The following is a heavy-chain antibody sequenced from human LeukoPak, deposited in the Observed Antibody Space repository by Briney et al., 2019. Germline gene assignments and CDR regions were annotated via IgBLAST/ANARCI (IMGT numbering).Heavy chain of an antibody. V-gene: IGHV4-34*01. D-gene: IGHD2-21*02. CDR1: GGSFSGYY. J-gene: IGHJ4*02. Sequence: SETLSLTCAVFGGSFSGYYWSWIRQPPGKGLEWIGEINHSGSTNYNPSLKSRVTISIDTSKNQFSLKLSSVTAADTAVYYCARGAGVVVTAIDYWGQGTLVTVSS. CDR2: INHSGST. CDR3: ARGAGVVVTAIDY.